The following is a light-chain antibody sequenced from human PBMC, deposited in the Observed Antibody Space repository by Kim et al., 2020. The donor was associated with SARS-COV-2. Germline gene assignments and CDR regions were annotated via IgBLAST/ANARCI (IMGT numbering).Light chain of an antibody. J-gene: IGKJ4*01. CDR3: QQYGSSPRT. V-gene: IGKV3-20*01. CDR1: QSVSSSY. CDR2: GAS. Sequence: SPGERATLSCRASQSVSSSYLAWYQQKPGQAPRLLIYGASSRATGIPDRFSGSGSGTDFTLTISRLESEDFAVYYCQQYGSSPRTFGGGTKVEIK.